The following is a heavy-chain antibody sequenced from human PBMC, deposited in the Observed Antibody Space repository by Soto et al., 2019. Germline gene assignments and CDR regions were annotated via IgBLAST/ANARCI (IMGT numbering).Heavy chain of an antibody. CDR2: IWHDGSNK. CDR1: GFTFSTYG. D-gene: IGHD2-21*02. CDR3: ARDGRYCGGDCYSYYYYDGMDV. J-gene: IGHJ6*02. V-gene: IGHV3-33*01. Sequence: QVQLVESGGGVVQSGRSLRLSCAASGFTFSTYGMHWVRQAPGKGLEWVAVIWHDGSNKYYADSVKGRFTISRDNSKNTLFLQMNSLRADDKAVYYCARDGRYCGGDCYSYYYYDGMDVWGQGTTVTVSS.